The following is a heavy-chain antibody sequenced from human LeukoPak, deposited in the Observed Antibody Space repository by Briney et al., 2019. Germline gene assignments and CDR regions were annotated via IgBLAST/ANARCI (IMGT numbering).Heavy chain of an antibody. CDR2: IIPIFGTA. V-gene: IGHV1-69*01. CDR1: GGTFSSYA. D-gene: IGHD1-26*01. CDR3: ARARWELPIPYNWFAP. Sequence: ASVKVSCKASGGTFSSYAISWVRQAPGQGLEWMGGIIPIFGTANYAQTFQGRVTITADESTSTAYMELSSLRSEDTAVYYCARARWELPIPYNWFAPWGQGTLVTVSS. J-gene: IGHJ5*02.